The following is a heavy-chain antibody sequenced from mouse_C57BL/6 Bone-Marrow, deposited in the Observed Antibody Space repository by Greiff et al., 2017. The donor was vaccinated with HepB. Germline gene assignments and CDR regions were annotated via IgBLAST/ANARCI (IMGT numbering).Heavy chain of an antibody. V-gene: IGHV5-4*01. CDR1: GFTFSSYA. D-gene: IGHD2-4*01. CDR2: ISDGGSYT. CDR3: ARERGFYYDYGFAY. Sequence: VQLVESGGGLVKPGGSLKLSCAASGFTFSSYAMSWVRQTPEKRLEWVSTISDGGSYTYYPDNVKGRFTISRDNAKNNLYLQMSHLKSEDTAMYYCARERGFYYDYGFAYWGQGTLVTVSA. J-gene: IGHJ3*01.